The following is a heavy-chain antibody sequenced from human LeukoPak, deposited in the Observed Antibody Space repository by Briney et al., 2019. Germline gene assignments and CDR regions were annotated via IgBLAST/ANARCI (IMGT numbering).Heavy chain of an antibody. CDR1: GDSVSSNSAA. D-gene: IGHD2-21*02. J-gene: IGHJ4*02. V-gene: IGHV6-1*01. CDR2: TFYRSKWYN. Sequence: SQTHSLTCAISGDSVSSNSAAWNWIRQSPSRGLEWLGRTFYRSKWYNDYAVSVKSRITIHPDTSKNQFSLQLNSVTPEDTAVYYCARSELIVVVTAMDYWGQGILVTVSS. CDR3: ARSELIVVVTAMDY.